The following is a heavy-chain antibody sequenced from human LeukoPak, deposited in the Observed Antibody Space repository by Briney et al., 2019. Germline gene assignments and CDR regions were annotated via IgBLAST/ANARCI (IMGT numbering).Heavy chain of an antibody. CDR2: ISSSGHRT. V-gene: IGHV3-23*01. Sequence: GGSLRLSCAASGFTFSTYAMSWVRQAPGKGLEWVSVISSSGHRTYHADSVKGRYTISRDNSKNTLYLQMNSLRAEDTAVYYCAKERGSNSYYYGMDVWGRGTTATVPS. J-gene: IGHJ6*02. D-gene: IGHD1-26*01. CDR3: AKERGSNSYYYGMDV. CDR1: GFTFSTYA.